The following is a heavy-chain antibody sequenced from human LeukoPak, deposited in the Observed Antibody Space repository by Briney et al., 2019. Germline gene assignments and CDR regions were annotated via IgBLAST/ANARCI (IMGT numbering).Heavy chain of an antibody. D-gene: IGHD3-3*01. V-gene: IGHV4-59*11. CDR3: ARVLQNYYHMDV. CDR2: IYDSGSA. CDR1: GVSFNIHY. J-gene: IGHJ6*03. Sequence: SETLSLTCTVAGVSFNIHYWSWIRQPPRNWLEWIGFIYDSGSANYKSSLKSRVTMTVDTSKNQFSLKLNSVTAADTAVYYCARVLQNYYHMDVWGKGTTVTVSS.